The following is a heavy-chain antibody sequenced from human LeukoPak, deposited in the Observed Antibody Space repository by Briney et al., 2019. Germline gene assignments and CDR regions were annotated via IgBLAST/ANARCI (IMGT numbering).Heavy chain of an antibody. Sequence: GASVKVSCTASGGTFSSYAISWVRQAPGQGLEWMGRIIPIFGTANYAQKFQGRVTITTNDSPTTADMELSSLRPEDTAVYYCAREGVVGPREQGGFDIWGQGTMVTVSS. CDR1: GGTFSSYA. CDR2: IIPIFGTA. V-gene: IGHV1-69*05. J-gene: IGHJ3*02. D-gene: IGHD2-15*01. CDR3: AREGVVGPREQGGFDI.